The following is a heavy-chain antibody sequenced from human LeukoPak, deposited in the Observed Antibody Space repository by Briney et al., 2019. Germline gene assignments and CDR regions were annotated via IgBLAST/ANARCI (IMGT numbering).Heavy chain of an antibody. Sequence: PSETLSLTCTVSGGSISSGGYYWSWIRQHPGKGLEWIGYIYYSGSTYYDPSLKSRVTISVDTSKNQFSLKLSSVTAADTAVYYCARSSDYSTHFDYWGQGTLVTVSS. V-gene: IGHV4-31*03. CDR2: IYYSGST. J-gene: IGHJ4*02. CDR1: GGSISSGGYY. CDR3: ARSSDYSTHFDY. D-gene: IGHD4-17*01.